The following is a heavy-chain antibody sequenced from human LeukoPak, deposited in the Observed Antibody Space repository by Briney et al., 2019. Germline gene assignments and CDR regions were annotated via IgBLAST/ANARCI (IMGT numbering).Heavy chain of an antibody. V-gene: IGHV3-48*03. CDR3: ARDAPGTVTNDY. CDR1: GFTFSRYE. Sequence: GGSLRLSCAASGFTFSRYEMNWVRQAPGKGLEWVSYISRSGSTIYYADSVKGRFTISRDNAKNSLYLQMNSLRAEDTAVYYCARDAPGTVTNDYWGHGTLVTVSS. CDR2: ISRSGSTI. J-gene: IGHJ4*01. D-gene: IGHD4-17*01.